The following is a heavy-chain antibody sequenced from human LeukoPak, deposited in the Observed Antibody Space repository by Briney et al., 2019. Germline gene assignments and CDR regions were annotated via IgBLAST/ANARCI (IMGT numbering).Heavy chain of an antibody. V-gene: IGHV4-34*01. CDR2: INHSGST. CDR3: ARLRRIDYDYVWGSYRYRPYYYYMDV. D-gene: IGHD3-16*02. Sequence: SETLSLTCAVYGGSFSGYYWSWIRQPPGKGLEWIGEINHSGSTNYNPSLKSRVTISVDTSKNQFSLKLSSVTAADTAVYYCARLRRIDYDYVWGSYRYRPYYYYMDVWGKGTTVTISS. CDR1: GGSFSGYY. J-gene: IGHJ6*03.